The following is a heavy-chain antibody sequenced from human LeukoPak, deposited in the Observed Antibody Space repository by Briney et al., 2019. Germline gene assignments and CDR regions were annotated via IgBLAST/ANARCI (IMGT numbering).Heavy chain of an antibody. V-gene: IGHV3-23*01. CDR1: GFTFTSYG. CDR2: ISGSGGST. CDR3: AKWGPLHGGDYLSCFDY. Sequence: GGTLRLSCAASGFTFTSYGMSWVRQAPGKGLEWVSGISGSGGSTYYADSVKGRFTISRDNSKNTLYLQMNSLRAEDTAVYYCAKWGPLHGGDYLSCFDYWGQGTLVTVSS. D-gene: IGHD4-17*01. J-gene: IGHJ4*02.